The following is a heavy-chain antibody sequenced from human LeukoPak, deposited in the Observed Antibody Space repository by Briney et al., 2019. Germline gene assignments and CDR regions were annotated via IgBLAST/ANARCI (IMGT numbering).Heavy chain of an antibody. CDR2: ISGSGGST. D-gene: IGHD3-22*01. Sequence: PGGSLRLSCAASGFTLSSYAMSWVRQAPGKGLEWVSTISGSGGSTYYADSVKGRFTISRDNSKNTLYVQMNSLRAEDTAVYYCARDSLTMIVGRQKRGLDYWGQGTLVTVSS. CDR3: ARDSLTMIVGRQKRGLDY. V-gene: IGHV3-23*01. CDR1: GFTLSSYA. J-gene: IGHJ4*02.